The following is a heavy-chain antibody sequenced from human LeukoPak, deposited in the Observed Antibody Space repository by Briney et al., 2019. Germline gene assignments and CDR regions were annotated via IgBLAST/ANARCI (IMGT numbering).Heavy chain of an antibody. V-gene: IGHV3-30*02. CDR3: ARETPDSSGWD. D-gene: IGHD6-19*01. CDR1: GFTFSNYG. Sequence: GGSLRLSCAASGFTFSNYGMHWVRQAPGKGLEWVAFIRSDGINKYYADSVKGRFTISRDNSKNTLYLQMNSLRAEDTAVYYCARETPDSSGWDWGQGTLVTVSS. J-gene: IGHJ4*02. CDR2: IRSDGINK.